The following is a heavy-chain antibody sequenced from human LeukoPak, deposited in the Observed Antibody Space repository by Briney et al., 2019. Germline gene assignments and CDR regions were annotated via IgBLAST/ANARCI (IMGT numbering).Heavy chain of an antibody. CDR3: AKQGYCSSTSCSNYYYGMDV. J-gene: IGHJ6*02. CDR2: ISGSGGST. D-gene: IGHD2-2*01. Sequence: GGSLRLSCAASGFTFSSYAMSWVRQAPGKGLEWVSAISGSGGSTYYADSVKGRFTISRDNSKNTLYLQMNSLGAEDTAVYYCAKQGYCSSTSCSNYYYGMDVWGQGTTVTVSS. V-gene: IGHV3-23*01. CDR1: GFTFSSYA.